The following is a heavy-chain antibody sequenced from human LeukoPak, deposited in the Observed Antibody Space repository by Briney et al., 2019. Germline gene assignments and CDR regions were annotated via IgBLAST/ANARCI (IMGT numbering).Heavy chain of an antibody. D-gene: IGHD1-26*01. V-gene: IGHV1-8*03. CDR2: MNPNSGNT. Sequence: ASVKLSCKASGYTFTSYDINWVRQATGQGLEWMGWMNPNSGNTGYAQKFQGRVTITRNTSISTAYMQLSSLRSEDTTVHYCARGRGGGATSRDDYWGQGTLVTVSS. CDR1: GYTFTSYD. CDR3: ARGRGGGATSRDDY. J-gene: IGHJ4*02.